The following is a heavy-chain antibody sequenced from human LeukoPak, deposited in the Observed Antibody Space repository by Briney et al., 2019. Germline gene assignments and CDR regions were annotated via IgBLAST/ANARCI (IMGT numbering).Heavy chain of an antibody. CDR3: KSGGAAPGSFDY. J-gene: IGHJ4*02. CDR2: IKYDGNEE. Sequence: GGSLRLSCAASGFSFINYAMSWVRQAPGKGLEWVANIKYDGNEEYYVDSVKGRFTISRDNAKNSLYLQLNSLRVEDTAVYYCKSGGAAPGSFDYWGQGTLVTVSP. D-gene: IGHD1-1*01. V-gene: IGHV3-7*01. CDR1: GFSFINYA.